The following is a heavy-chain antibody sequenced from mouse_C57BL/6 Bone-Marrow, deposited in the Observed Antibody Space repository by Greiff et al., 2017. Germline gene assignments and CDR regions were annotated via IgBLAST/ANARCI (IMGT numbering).Heavy chain of an antibody. Sequence: VQLQQSGAELARPGASVKMSCKASGYTFTSYTMHWVKQRPGQGLEWIGYINPSSGYTKYNQKFKDKATLTADKSSSTAYMQLSSLTSEDSAVYYCARSGAYDYGSSSHFDVWGTGTTVTVSS. CDR1: GYTFTSYT. J-gene: IGHJ1*03. V-gene: IGHV1-4*01. D-gene: IGHD1-1*01. CDR2: INPSSGYT. CDR3: ARSGAYDYGSSSHFDV.